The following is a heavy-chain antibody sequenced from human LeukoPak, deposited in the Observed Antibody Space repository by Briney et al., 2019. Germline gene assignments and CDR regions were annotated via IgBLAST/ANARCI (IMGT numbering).Heavy chain of an antibody. CDR2: INPSGGST. CDR1: GGTFSSYA. D-gene: IGHD3-10*01. CDR3: ARDLSYYGSGSYYND. Sequence: GASVKVSCKASGGTFSSYAISWVRQAPGQGLEWMGIINPSGGSTNYAQKFQGRVTMTRDTSTSTVYMELSSLRSEDTAVYYCARDLSYYGSGSYYNDWGQGTMVTVSS. V-gene: IGHV1-46*01. J-gene: IGHJ3*01.